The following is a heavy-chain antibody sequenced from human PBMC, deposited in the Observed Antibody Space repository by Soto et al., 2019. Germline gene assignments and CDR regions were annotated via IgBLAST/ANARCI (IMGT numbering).Heavy chain of an antibody. CDR1: GFTFDDYA. CDR3: IKGRGGSYGRDCFDY. Sequence: EVQLVESGGGLVQPGRSLRLSCAASGFTFDDYAMHWVRQAPGKGLEWLSGISWHSGKIGYADSVKGRFTISRDNAKKSLYLQMNSLSPEDKALYYCIKGRGGSYGRDCFDYWGQGTLVTVSS. CDR2: ISWHSGKI. D-gene: IGHD1-26*01. V-gene: IGHV3-9*01. J-gene: IGHJ4*02.